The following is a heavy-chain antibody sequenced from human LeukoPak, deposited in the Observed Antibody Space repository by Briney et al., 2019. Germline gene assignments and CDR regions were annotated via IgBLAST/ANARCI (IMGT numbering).Heavy chain of an antibody. CDR2: IYAGDSRT. Sequence: GGSLKISCESSGYSFTTYWIGWVRQMPGRGLEWMGIIYAGDSRTRYSPSFQGQVTISVDKSINTAYLQWSNLRDSDTATYYCATTPGASSGWSNWGQGTLVTVSS. V-gene: IGHV5-51*01. CDR3: ATTPGASSGWSN. J-gene: IGHJ4*02. CDR1: GYSFTTYW. D-gene: IGHD6-19*01.